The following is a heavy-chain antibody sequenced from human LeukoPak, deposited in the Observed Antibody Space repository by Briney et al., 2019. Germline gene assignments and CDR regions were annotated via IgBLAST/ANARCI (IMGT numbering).Heavy chain of an antibody. CDR1: GYTFTSYG. CDR2: INAYNGNT. Sequence: ASVKVSCKASGYTFTSYGISWVRQAPGLGLEWMGWINAYNGNTNYAQKLQGRVTMTTDTSTSTAYMELRSLRSDDTAVYYCARDLGYCSSTSCYPFDYWGQGTLVTVSS. D-gene: IGHD2-2*03. CDR3: ARDLGYCSSTSCYPFDY. J-gene: IGHJ4*02. V-gene: IGHV1-18*01.